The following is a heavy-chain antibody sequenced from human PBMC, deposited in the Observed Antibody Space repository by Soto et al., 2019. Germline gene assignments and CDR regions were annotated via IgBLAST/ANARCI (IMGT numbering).Heavy chain of an antibody. CDR3: AKYGYGSGSYDY. D-gene: IGHD3-10*01. J-gene: IGHJ4*02. V-gene: IGHV3-23*01. CDR1: GFTFSSYA. CDR2: ISGSGGST. Sequence: EVQLLESGGGLVQPGGSLRLSCAASGFTFSSYAMSWVRQAPGKGLEWVSAISGSGGSTYYADSVKGRFTISRDNSEKTLYLQMNSLRAEDTAVYYFAKYGYGSGSYDYWGQGTLVTVSS.